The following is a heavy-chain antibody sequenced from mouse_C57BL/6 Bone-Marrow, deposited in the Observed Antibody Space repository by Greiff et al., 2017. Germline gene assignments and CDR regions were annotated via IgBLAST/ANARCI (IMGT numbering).Heavy chain of an antibody. V-gene: IGHV14-4*01. J-gene: IGHJ3*01. D-gene: IGHD3-2*01. CDR2: IDPENGDT. Sequence: VQLQQSGAELVRPGASVKLSCTASGFNIKDDYMHWVKQRHEQGLEWIGWIDPENGDTEYASKFQGKATLTADTSSTTAYLQLSSLTSEYTAVYFFTTSTGTWTCFAYWGQGTLVSVTA. CDR3: TTSTGTWTCFAY. CDR1: GFNIKDDY.